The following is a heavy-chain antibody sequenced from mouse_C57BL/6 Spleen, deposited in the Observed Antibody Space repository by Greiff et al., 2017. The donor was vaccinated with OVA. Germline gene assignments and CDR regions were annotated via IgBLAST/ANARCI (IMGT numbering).Heavy chain of an antibody. CDR1: GYTFTSYW. CDR3: TRKGYFDV. CDR2: IDPSDSEP. V-gene: IGHV1-52*01. Sequence: VQLQQPGAELVRPGSSVKLSCKASGYTFTSYWMHWVKQRPIQGLEWIGNIDPSDSEPHYNQKFTDKATLTVDKSSSTAYMQLSIRTAEDSAVYYCTRKGYFDVWGTGTTVTVSS. J-gene: IGHJ1*03.